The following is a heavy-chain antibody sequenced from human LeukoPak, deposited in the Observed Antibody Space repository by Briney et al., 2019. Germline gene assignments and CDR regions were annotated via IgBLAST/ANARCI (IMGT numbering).Heavy chain of an antibody. CDR1: GFMFSTYT. Sequence: GGSVRLSCAASGFMFSTYTINWVRQAPGKGLEWVSSISSTSTYIYYGDSVKGRFTISRDNAKNSLYLQMNSLRVEDTAVYFCARAFGPMSIFDYWGQGTLVTVSS. V-gene: IGHV3-21*01. CDR2: ISSTSTYI. J-gene: IGHJ4*02. D-gene: IGHD3-3*02. CDR3: ARAFGPMSIFDY.